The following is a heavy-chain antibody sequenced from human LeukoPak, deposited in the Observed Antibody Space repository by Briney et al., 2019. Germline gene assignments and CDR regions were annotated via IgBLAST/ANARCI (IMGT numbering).Heavy chain of an antibody. D-gene: IGHD3-10*01. Sequence: ASVKVSCKASGGTFSSYAISWVRQAPGQGLEWMGGIIPIFGTANYAQKFQGRVTITADESTSTAYMELSSLRSEDTAVYYCASGRYGSGSYMFDPWGQGTLVTVSS. CDR2: IIPIFGTA. J-gene: IGHJ5*02. V-gene: IGHV1-69*13. CDR1: GGTFSSYA. CDR3: ASGRYGSGSYMFDP.